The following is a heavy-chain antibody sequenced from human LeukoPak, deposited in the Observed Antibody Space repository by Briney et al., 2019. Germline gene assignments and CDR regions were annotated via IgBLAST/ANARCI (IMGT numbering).Heavy chain of an antibody. CDR2: MNPKSGYT. Sequence: GASVKVSCKASGYTFTNYDINWVRQATGQGLEWMGWMNPKSGYTGYAQKFQGRVTMTRDTSISTAYMELGSLRSEDTAVYYCARVTWSIDYWGQGTLVTVSS. J-gene: IGHJ4*02. CDR3: ARVTWSIDY. CDR1: GYTFTNYD. V-gene: IGHV1-8*01. D-gene: IGHD3-3*01.